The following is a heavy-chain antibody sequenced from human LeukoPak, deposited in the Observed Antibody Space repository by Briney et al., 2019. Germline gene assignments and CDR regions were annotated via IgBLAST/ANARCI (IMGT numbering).Heavy chain of an antibody. J-gene: IGHJ6*03. CDR3: ARGRQDVTMIVVVMTAVSYYLDV. CDR2: MNPSGST. D-gene: IGHD3-22*01. CDR1: GGSFSGYY. Sequence: SETLSLTCAVYGGSFSGYYWTWIRQTPEKGLEWIGEMNPSGSTNYHPSLKSRVTISVDTSKNQFSLELSSVTAADTAVYYCARGRQDVTMIVVVMTAVSYYLDVWGKGTTVTVSS. V-gene: IGHV4-34*01.